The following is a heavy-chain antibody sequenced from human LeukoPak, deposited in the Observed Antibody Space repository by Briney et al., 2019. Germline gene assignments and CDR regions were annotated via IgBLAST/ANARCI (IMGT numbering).Heavy chain of an antibody. CDR3: AGGDRNGWSFYY. D-gene: IGHD6-19*01. V-gene: IGHV3-20*01. Sequence: PGGALRLACAASGFTFDDDGVRWVPQVPGKGLEWVSGINWNGGSKGYADSVKGRFTISRDNAKNSVYLQMSSRRAEDPALYICAGGDRNGWSFYYWGQGTLVTVSS. CDR2: INWNGGSK. J-gene: IGHJ4*02. CDR1: GFTFDDDG.